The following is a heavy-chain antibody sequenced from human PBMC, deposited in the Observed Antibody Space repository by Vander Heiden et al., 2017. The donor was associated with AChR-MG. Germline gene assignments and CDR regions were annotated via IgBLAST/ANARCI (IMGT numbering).Heavy chain of an antibody. V-gene: IGHV3-33*01. D-gene: IGHD6-19*01. Sequence: QVQLVESGGGVVQPGRSLRLSCAASGFTFSSYGMHWVRQAPGKGLEWVAVIWYDGSNKYYADSVKGRFTISRDNSKNTLYLQMNSLRAEDTAVYYCARDPGSSGFDYWGQGTLVTVSS. CDR1: GFTFSSYG. CDR2: IWYDGSNK. CDR3: ARDPGSSGFDY. J-gene: IGHJ4*02.